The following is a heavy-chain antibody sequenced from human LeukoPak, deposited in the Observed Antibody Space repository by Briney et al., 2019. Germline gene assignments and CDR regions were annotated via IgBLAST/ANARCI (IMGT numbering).Heavy chain of an antibody. CDR2: ISSSSSYI. CDR3: ARDGSSWYRFDY. CDR1: GFTFSSYS. Sequence: GGSLRLSCAASGFTFSSYSMNWVRQAPGKGLEWVSSISSSSSYIYYADSVKGRFTISRDNAKNSLYLRMNSLRAEDTAVYYCARDGSSWYRFDYWGQGTLVTVSS. J-gene: IGHJ4*02. V-gene: IGHV3-21*01. D-gene: IGHD6-13*01.